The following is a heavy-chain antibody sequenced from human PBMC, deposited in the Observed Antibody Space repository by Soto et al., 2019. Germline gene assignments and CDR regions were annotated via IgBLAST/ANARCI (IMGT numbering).Heavy chain of an antibody. D-gene: IGHD4-17*01. CDR1: GGSISSGGYS. CDR2: IYHSGST. CDR3: ASGRSTVTTPHAFDI. V-gene: IGHV4-30-2*01. Sequence: LQLQESGSGLVKPSQTLSLTCAVSGGSISSGGYSWSWIRQPPGKGLEWIGYIYHSGSTYYNPSLKSRVTISVGRAKNQFSLKLSSVTAADTAVYYCASGRSTVTTPHAFDIWGQGTMVTVSS. J-gene: IGHJ3*02.